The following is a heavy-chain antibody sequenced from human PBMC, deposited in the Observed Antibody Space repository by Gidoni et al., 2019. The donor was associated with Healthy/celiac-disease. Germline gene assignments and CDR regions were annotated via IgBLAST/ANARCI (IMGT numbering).Heavy chain of an antibody. V-gene: IGHV3-23*01. Sequence: EVQLLESGGGLVQPGGSLILSCAASVFTCSSYAMSWVLQAPGKGLEWVSAISGSGGSTYYADSVKGRFTISRDNSKNTLYLQMNSLRAEDTAVYYCAKDSGSSWAAYYFDYWGQGTLVTVSS. CDR2: ISGSGGST. CDR1: VFTCSSYA. D-gene: IGHD6-13*01. CDR3: AKDSGSSWAAYYFDY. J-gene: IGHJ4*02.